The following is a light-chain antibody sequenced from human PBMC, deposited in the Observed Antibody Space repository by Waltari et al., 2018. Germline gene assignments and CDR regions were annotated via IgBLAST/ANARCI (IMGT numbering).Light chain of an antibody. Sequence: DIQMTQSPSILSASIGDRVTITCRASQNIYNWLAGYQQRPGKAPKVLIYDATLLKIGVPSRFSGSGSGTDFTFAITSLQPEDAATYYCQHFDNLLFTFGQGTKLEI. CDR3: QHFDNLLFT. CDR1: QNIYNW. V-gene: IGKV1-33*01. J-gene: IGKJ2*01. CDR2: DAT.